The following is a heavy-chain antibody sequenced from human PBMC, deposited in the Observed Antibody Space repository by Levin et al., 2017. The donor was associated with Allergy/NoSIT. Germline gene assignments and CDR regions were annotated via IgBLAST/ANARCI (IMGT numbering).Heavy chain of an antibody. CDR3: AKGMSINDYYYSAMDV. Sequence: GGSLRLSCAATGFNFRDYWMTWVRQTPGKGLEWVSSISWNTGSIGYADSVKGRFTISRDNAKNSLYLQMNSLRREDTAWYYCAKGMSINDYYYSAMDVWGQGTTVTVSS. CDR2: ISWNTGSI. CDR1: GFNFRDYW. V-gene: IGHV3-9*01. J-gene: IGHJ6*02. D-gene: IGHD5/OR15-5a*01.